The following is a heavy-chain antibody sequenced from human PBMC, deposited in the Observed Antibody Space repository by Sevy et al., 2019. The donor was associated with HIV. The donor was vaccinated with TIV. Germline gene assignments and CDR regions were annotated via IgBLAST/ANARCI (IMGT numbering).Heavy chain of an antibody. CDR3: VRAVAADGSF. Sequence: GGSLRLSCEASGFTFNSHAMTWVRQAPGKGLEWVANIKQDGSVTYYVDSVKGRFTISRDNARNFLFLQMNSLRAEDTARYYCVRAVAADGSFWGQGTLVTVSS. CDR2: IKQDGSVT. J-gene: IGHJ4*02. CDR1: GFTFNSHA. V-gene: IGHV3-7*01. D-gene: IGHD6-13*01.